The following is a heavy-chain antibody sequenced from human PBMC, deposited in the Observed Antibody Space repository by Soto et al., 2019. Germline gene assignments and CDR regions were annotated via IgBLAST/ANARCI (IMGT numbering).Heavy chain of an antibody. CDR1: GYTFTSYY. CDR3: VRDGYDFWSGSHWFDP. D-gene: IGHD3-3*01. Sequence: ASVKVSCKASGYTFTSYYMHWVRQAPGQGLEWMGIINPSGGSTSYAQKFQGRVTMTRDTSTSTVYMELSSLRSEDTAVYYCVRDGYDFWSGSHWFDPWGQGTRGTVPX. V-gene: IGHV1-46*01. CDR2: INPSGGST. J-gene: IGHJ5*02.